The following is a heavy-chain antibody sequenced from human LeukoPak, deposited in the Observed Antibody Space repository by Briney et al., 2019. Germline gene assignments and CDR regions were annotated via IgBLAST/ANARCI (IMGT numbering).Heavy chain of an antibody. Sequence: GASVKVSCKASGYTFTGYYMHWVRQAPGQGLEWMGWINPNSGGTNYAQKFQGRVTMTRDTSISTAYMELSRLRSDDTAVYYCARAGQTGVPATRNYYYYMDVWGKGTTVTISS. D-gene: IGHD2-15*01. CDR3: ARAGQTGVPATRNYYYYMDV. CDR2: INPNSGGT. V-gene: IGHV1-2*02. J-gene: IGHJ6*03. CDR1: GYTFTGYY.